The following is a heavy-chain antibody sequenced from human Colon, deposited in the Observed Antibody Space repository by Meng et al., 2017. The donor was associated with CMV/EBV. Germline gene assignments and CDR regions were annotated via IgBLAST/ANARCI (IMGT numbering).Heavy chain of an antibody. CDR1: GFTLSGYA. Sequence: GGSLRLSCAASGFTLSGYAMHWVRQAPGKGLEWVAVISYVGTTTYYADSVKGRFTISRDNSKNALYLQMNNLRPEDTAVYYCARGYRGGLDWFDPWGQGTLVTVSS. D-gene: IGHD3-10*01. J-gene: IGHJ5*02. CDR3: ARGYRGGLDWFDP. V-gene: IGHV3-30-3*01. CDR2: ISYVGTTT.